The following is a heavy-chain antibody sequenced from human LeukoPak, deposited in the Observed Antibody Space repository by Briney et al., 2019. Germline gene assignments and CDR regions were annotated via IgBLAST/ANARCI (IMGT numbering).Heavy chain of an antibody. Sequence: GRSLRLSCAASGFTFSSYAMHWVRQAPGKGLEWVAVISYDGSNKYYADSVKGRFTISRDNSKNTLYLQMNSLGAEDTAVYYCARDYGGDYWGQGTLVTVSS. D-gene: IGHD4-23*01. CDR3: ARDYGGDY. CDR1: GFTFSSYA. J-gene: IGHJ4*02. CDR2: ISYDGSNK. V-gene: IGHV3-30*04.